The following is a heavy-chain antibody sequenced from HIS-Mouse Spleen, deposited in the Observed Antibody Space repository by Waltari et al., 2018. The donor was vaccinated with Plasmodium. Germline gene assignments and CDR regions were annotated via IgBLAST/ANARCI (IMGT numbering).Heavy chain of an antibody. J-gene: IGHJ4*02. CDR2: IYYSGST. Sequence: QLQLQESGPGLVKPSETLSLTCTVSGGSISSSSYYWGWIRQPPGKGLEWIGSIYYSGSTYYNPSLKSRVTISVDTSKNQFSLKLSSVTAADTAVYYCARRGGSYCYFDYWGQGTLVTVSS. CDR3: ARRGGSYCYFDY. CDR1: GGSISSSSYY. D-gene: IGHD1-26*01. V-gene: IGHV4-39*01.